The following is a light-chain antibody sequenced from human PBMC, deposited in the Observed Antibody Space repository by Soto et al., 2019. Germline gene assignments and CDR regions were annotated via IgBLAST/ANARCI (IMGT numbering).Light chain of an antibody. Sequence: EVVLTQSPATLSLSPRARATLSCRASQSVGNFLAWYQQKPGQAPRLLIYDVSNRATGIPARFGGSGSGTDFTLTIRKLEPEDFATYYCQQANTFPWTFGQGTKVGIK. CDR2: DVS. V-gene: IGKV3-11*01. J-gene: IGKJ1*01. CDR3: QQANTFPWT. CDR1: QSVGNF.